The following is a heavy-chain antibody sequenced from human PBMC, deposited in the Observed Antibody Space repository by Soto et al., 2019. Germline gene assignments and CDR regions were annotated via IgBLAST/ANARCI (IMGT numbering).Heavy chain of an antibody. D-gene: IGHD5-18*01. CDR2: INAGNGNT. J-gene: IGHJ6*02. V-gene: IGHV1-3*01. CDR1: GYTFTSYA. CDR3: ACGGTAMGHYYGMDV. Sequence: GASVKVSCKASGYTFTSYAMHWVRQAPGQRLEWMGWINAGNGNTKYSQKFQGRVTITRDTSASTAYMELSSLRSEDTAVYYCACGGTAMGHYYGMDVWGQGTTVTVS.